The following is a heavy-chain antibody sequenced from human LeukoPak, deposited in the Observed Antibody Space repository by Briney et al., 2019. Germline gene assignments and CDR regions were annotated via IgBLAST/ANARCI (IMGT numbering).Heavy chain of an antibody. J-gene: IGHJ4*02. Sequence: GGSLRLSCAASGLTVSDNYMTWARQAPGKGLEWVSIIFSDGSTYYAASVKGRFTISRDISKNTLYLQVNSLIAEDTAVYYCARGSSSRKYYTSTGCYRSFDYWGQGTLVTVSS. D-gene: IGHD2-2*01. CDR3: ARGSSSRKYYTSTGCYRSFDY. CDR1: GLTVSDNY. CDR2: IFSDGST. V-gene: IGHV3-53*01.